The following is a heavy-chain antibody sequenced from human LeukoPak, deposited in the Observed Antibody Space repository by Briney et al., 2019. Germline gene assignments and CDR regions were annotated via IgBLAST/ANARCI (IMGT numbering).Heavy chain of an antibody. CDR2: IYTSGST. D-gene: IGHD5-24*01. CDR1: GGSISSYY. J-gene: IGHJ4*02. CDR3: ARGDGYYFDY. V-gene: IGHV4-4*09. Sequence: PSGTLSLTCTVSGGSISSYYWSWIRQPPGKGLEWIGYIYTSGSTNYNPSLKSRVTISVDTSKNQFSLKLSSVTAADTAVYYCARGDGYYFDYWGQGTLVTASS.